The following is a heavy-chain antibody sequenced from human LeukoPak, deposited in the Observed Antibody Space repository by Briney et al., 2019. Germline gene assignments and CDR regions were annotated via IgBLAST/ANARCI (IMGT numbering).Heavy chain of an antibody. CDR1: GFTFSSYG. V-gene: IGHV3-30*18. CDR2: ISYDGSNK. CDR3: AKDYYVRTERPQIDY. Sequence: QPGRSLRLSCAASGFTFSSYGMHWVRQAPGKGLEWVVVISYDGSNKYYADSVKGRFTISRDNSKNTLYLQMNSLRAEDTAVYYCAKDYYVRTERPQIDYWGQGTLVTVSS. J-gene: IGHJ4*02. D-gene: IGHD3-10*02.